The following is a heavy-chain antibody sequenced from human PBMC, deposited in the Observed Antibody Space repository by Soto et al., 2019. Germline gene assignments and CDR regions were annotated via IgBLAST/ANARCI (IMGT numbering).Heavy chain of an antibody. V-gene: IGHV1-69*13. CDR3: ARESRYCSGGSCYFLPGIDY. CDR1: GVTFSSYA. Sequence: GASVKASCKASGVTFSSYAISWVRQAPGQGLEWMGGIIPIFGTANYAQKFQGRVTITADESTSTAYMELSSLRSEDTAVYYCARESRYCSGGSCYFLPGIDYWGQGTLVTVSS. CDR2: IIPIFGTA. J-gene: IGHJ4*02. D-gene: IGHD2-15*01.